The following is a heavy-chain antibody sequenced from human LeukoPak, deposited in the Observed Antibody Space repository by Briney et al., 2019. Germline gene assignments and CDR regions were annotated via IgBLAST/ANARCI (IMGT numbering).Heavy chain of an antibody. J-gene: IGHJ4*02. CDR2: ISGGGGTT. V-gene: IGHV3-43*02. D-gene: IGHD6-13*01. CDR3: AKAPGGSSWYFDY. CDR1: GFTFSSYS. Sequence: HPGGSLRLSCAASGFTFSSYSMNWVRQAPGKGLEWVSLISGGGGTTYYADSVKGRFTISRDNSKNSLFLQMNSLRTEDTALYYCAKAPGGSSWYFDYWGQGTLVTVSS.